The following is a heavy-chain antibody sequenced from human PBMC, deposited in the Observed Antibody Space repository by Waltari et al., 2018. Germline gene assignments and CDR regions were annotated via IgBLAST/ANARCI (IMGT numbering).Heavy chain of an antibody. J-gene: IGHJ4*02. V-gene: IGHV4-39*07. CDR1: GVSISSSSYY. Sequence: QLQLQESGPGLVKPSETLSLTCTVSGVSISSSSYYWGWIRQPPGKGLEWIGSIYYRGSTYYNPSLKSRVTISVDTSKNQFSLKLSSVTAADTAVYYCARDIRFLEWLGGPFDYWGQGTLVTVSS. CDR2: IYYRGST. D-gene: IGHD3-3*01. CDR3: ARDIRFLEWLGGPFDY.